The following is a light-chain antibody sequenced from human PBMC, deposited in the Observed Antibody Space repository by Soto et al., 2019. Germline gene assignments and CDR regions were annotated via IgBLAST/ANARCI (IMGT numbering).Light chain of an antibody. Sequence: QSALTQPASVSGSPGQSITISCTGSSSVIGGYDYVAWYQQYPGKAPQLIIYEVNNRPSGISNRFSASKSGNTASLTISGLQAEDEADYYCSSYSSSSTKVFGTGTKVTVL. V-gene: IGLV2-14*01. CDR2: EVN. CDR1: SSVIGGYDY. CDR3: SSYSSSSTKV. J-gene: IGLJ1*01.